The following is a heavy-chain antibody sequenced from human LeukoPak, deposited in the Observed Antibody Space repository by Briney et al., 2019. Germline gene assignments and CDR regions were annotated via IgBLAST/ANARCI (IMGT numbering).Heavy chain of an antibody. CDR1: GGSISSSSYY. D-gene: IGHD3-22*01. CDR2: IYYSGST. Sequence: PSETLSLTCTVSGGSISSSSYYWGWIRQPPGKGLEWIGSIYYSGSTYYNPSLKSRVTISVDTSKNQFSLKLSSVTAADTAVYYCAREDDSSGNFQHWGQGTLVTVSS. V-gene: IGHV4-39*02. J-gene: IGHJ1*01. CDR3: AREDDSSGNFQH.